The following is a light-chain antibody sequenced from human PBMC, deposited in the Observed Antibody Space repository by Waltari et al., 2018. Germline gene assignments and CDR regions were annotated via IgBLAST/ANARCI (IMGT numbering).Light chain of an antibody. CDR1: SLRSYY. V-gene: IGLV3-19*01. CDR2: GKN. CDR3: NSRDSSGNHLV. Sequence: SFELTQDPAVSVALGLTVRITCKRDSLRSYYARWYQQKPGQAPVLVIYGKNNRPSGIPDRFSGSSSGNTASLTITGAQAEDEADYYCNSRDSSGNHLVFGGGTKLTVL. J-gene: IGLJ3*02.